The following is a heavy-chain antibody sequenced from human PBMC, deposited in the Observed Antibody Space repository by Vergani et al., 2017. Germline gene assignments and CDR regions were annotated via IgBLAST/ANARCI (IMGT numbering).Heavy chain of an antibody. D-gene: IGHD3-3*01. CDR2: IYYSGRT. CDR3: ARECWWSGYYNRWFDP. J-gene: IGHJ5*02. CDR1: GGSISSSSYY. Sequence: QLQLQESGPGLVKPSETLSLTCTVSGGSISSSSYYWGWIRQPPGKGLDWIGSIYYSGRTYYNPSLKSRVTISVDTSKNQFSLKLSSVTAADTAVYYCARECWWSGYYNRWFDPWGQGTLVTVSS. V-gene: IGHV4-39*07.